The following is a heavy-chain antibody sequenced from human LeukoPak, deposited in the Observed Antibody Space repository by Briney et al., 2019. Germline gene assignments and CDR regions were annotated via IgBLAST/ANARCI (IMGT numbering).Heavy chain of an antibody. CDR2: INPNSGGT. J-gene: IGHJ4*02. CDR3: ARAGVVITTYYFDY. V-gene: IGHV1-2*02. Sequence: ASVKVSCKASGYTFTGYYMHWVRQAPGQGLEWMGWINPNSGGTNYAQKFQGRVTMTRDTSICTAYMELSRLRSDDTAVYYCARAGVVITTYYFDYWGQGTLVTVSS. D-gene: IGHD3-22*01. CDR1: GYTFTGYY.